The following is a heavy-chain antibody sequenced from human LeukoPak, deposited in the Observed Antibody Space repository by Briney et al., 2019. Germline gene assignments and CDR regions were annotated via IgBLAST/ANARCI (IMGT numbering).Heavy chain of an antibody. V-gene: IGHV1-18*01. Sequence: ASVKVSCKASGYTFTSYGISWVRQAPGQGLEWMGWISAYNGNTNYAQKLQGRVTMTTDTSTSTAYMELRSLRSDDTAVYYCATNLNYDSSGYSNAFDIWGQGTMVTVSS. CDR2: ISAYNGNT. CDR1: GYTFTSYG. J-gene: IGHJ3*02. CDR3: ATNLNYDSSGYSNAFDI. D-gene: IGHD3-22*01.